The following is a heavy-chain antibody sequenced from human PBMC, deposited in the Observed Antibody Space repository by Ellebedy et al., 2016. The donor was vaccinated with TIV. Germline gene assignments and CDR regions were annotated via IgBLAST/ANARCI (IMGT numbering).Heavy chain of an antibody. D-gene: IGHD4-17*01. CDR2: IKQDGSEK. J-gene: IGHJ2*01. V-gene: IGHV3-7*01. CDR3: ARDMTDYGDLNWYFDL. CDR1: GVFLSAYY. Sequence: PSETLSLTCGVHGVFLSAYYWTWIRQAPGKGLEWVANIKQDGSEKYYVDSVKGRFTISRDNAKNSLYLQMNSLRDEDTAVYHCARDMTDYGDLNWYFDLWGRGALVTVSS.